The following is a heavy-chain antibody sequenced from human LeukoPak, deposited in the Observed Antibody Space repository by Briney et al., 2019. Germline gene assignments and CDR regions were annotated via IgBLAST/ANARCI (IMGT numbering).Heavy chain of an antibody. CDR3: ARSANYYGSGSYPDY. J-gene: IGHJ4*02. CDR1: GGSISSYY. Sequence: PSETLSLTCTVSGGSISSYYWSWIRQPPGKGLEWIGYIYYSGSTNYNPSLKSRVTISVDTSKNQFSLKLSSVTAADTAVYCCARSANYYGSGSYPDYWGQGTLVTVSS. V-gene: IGHV4-59*01. D-gene: IGHD3-10*01. CDR2: IYYSGST.